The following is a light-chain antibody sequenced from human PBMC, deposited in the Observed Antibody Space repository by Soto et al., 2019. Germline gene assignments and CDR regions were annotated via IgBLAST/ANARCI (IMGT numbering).Light chain of an antibody. Sequence: QSVLTQSPSASASLGASVKLTCTLSSGHTTYAIAWYQQQPKKGPRYLIKLNSDGSHTKGDGIPDRFSGSSSGAARYLSISSLQSEDEADYYCQTWGTGIVFGGGTKLTVL. CDR1: SGHTTYA. V-gene: IGLV4-69*01. J-gene: IGLJ2*01. CDR2: LNSDGSH. CDR3: QTWGTGIV.